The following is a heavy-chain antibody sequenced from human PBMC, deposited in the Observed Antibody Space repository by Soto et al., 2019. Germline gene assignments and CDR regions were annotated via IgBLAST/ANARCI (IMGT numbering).Heavy chain of an antibody. CDR2: IWYDGSNK. D-gene: IGHD5-18*01. J-gene: IGHJ4*02. V-gene: IGHV3-33*01. Sequence: GGSLRLSCAASGFTFSSYGMHWVRQAPGKGLEWVAVIWYDGSNKYYADSVKGRFTISRDNSKNTLYLQMNSLRAEDTAVYYCARDGGREYNYVLAFRGQGTLVPVSP. CDR1: GFTFSSYG. CDR3: ARDGGREYNYVLAF.